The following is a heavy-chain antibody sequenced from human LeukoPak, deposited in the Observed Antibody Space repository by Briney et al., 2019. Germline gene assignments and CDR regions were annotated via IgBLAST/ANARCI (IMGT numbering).Heavy chain of an antibody. CDR1: GYAFTSYG. J-gene: IGHJ4*02. Sequence: ASVKVSCKASGYAFTSYGLIWVRQAPGQGLEWMGWISPYSGNTNYAQKLQGRVTMTTDTSTSTAYMELRSLRSDDTAVYYCARQERQAFDYWGQGTLVTVSS. CDR2: ISPYSGNT. CDR3: ARQERQAFDY. V-gene: IGHV1-18*01. D-gene: IGHD1-1*01.